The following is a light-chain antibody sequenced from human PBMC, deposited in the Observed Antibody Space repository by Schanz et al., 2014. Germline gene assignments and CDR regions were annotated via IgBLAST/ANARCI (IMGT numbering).Light chain of an antibody. CDR1: SSDIGGYNY. V-gene: IGLV2-14*03. J-gene: IGLJ3*02. CDR3: SSYADSNTGV. CDR2: DVS. Sequence: QSALTQPASVSGSPGQSITISCSGTSSDIGGYNYVSWYQQHPGEAPKLMIFDVSLRPSGVPERFSGSKSGNTASLTVSGLQAEDEADYYCSSYADSNTGVFGGGTKLTVL.